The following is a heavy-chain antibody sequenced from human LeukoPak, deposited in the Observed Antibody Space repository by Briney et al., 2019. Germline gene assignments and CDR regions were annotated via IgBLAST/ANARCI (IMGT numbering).Heavy chain of an antibody. CDR1: GFTFSSYA. J-gene: IGHJ4*02. V-gene: IGHV3-23*01. Sequence: GGSLRLSCAASGFTFSSYAMTWVRQAPGKGLGWVSGISGSGDRTYYADSVKGRFTISRDNSKNTLYLEMNGLTAEDSAVYSCAKDRMAAAGRQDIWNYWGQGTLVTVSS. CDR2: ISGSGDRT. D-gene: IGHD6-25*01. CDR3: AKDRMAAAGRQDIWNY.